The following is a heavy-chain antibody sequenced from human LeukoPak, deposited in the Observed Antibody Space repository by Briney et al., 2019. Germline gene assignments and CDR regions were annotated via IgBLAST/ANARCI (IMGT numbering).Heavy chain of an antibody. CDR1: GFTFSSSA. D-gene: IGHD1-14*01. CDR3: AKPARTDYADY. V-gene: IGHV3-23*01. CDR2: INGIGGST. J-gene: IGHJ4*02. Sequence: GGSLRLSCAASGFTFSSSAMSWVRQAPGKGLEWVSSINGIGGSTYYADSVKGRFTISRDNSKNTLYLQMNSLRAEDTAVYYCAKPARTDYADYWGQGTLVTVSS.